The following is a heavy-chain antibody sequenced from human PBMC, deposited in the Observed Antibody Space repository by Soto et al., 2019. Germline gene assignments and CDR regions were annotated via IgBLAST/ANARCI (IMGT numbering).Heavy chain of an antibody. D-gene: IGHD3-22*01. Sequence: GGSLTLSCAAPGFTFSSYGMHWVRRAPGKGLEWVAVISYDGSKQYYADSVKGRFTISRDNSKNTLHLQMNSLRAEDTAVYYCAKEGIWDDNYYYYGMDVWCQGATGTAP. CDR1: GFTFSSYG. V-gene: IGHV3-30*18. CDR3: AKEGIWDDNYYYYGMDV. J-gene: IGHJ6*02. CDR2: ISYDGSKQ.